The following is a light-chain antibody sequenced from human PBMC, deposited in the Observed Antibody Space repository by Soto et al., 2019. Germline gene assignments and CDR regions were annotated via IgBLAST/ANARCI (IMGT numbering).Light chain of an antibody. J-gene: IGLJ1*01. Sequence: QSVLTQPPSASGTPGQRVTISCSGSSSNIGSNTVNWYQQLPGTAPKLLIYSNNQRPSGVPDRFSGSKSGTSASLAISGLQSEDEADYYCGTWDSSLSAGVFGTGTKLTVL. CDR3: GTWDSSLSAGV. CDR2: SNN. V-gene: IGLV1-44*01. CDR1: SSNIGSNT.